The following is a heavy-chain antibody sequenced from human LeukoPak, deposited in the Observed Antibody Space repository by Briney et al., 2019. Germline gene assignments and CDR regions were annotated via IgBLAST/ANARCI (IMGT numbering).Heavy chain of an antibody. Sequence: GGSLRLSCAASGFTFSSNYMSWVRQAPGKGLEGGSVIYSGGSTYYADSVKGRFTISRDNSKNTLYLQMNSLRAEDTAVYYCAREMGGSYYYYYGMDVWGQGTTVTVSS. V-gene: IGHV3-66*02. CDR2: IYSGGST. CDR1: GFTFSSNY. D-gene: IGHD1-26*01. J-gene: IGHJ6*02. CDR3: AREMGGSYYYYYGMDV.